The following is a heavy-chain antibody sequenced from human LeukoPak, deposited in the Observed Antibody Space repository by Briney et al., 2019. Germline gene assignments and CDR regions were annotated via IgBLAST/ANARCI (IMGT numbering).Heavy chain of an antibody. CDR3: ARDWGYYDSSGYYDY. J-gene: IGHJ4*02. V-gene: IGHV1-2*02. CDR1: GYTFTGYY. Sequence: ASVKVSRKASGYTFTGYYMHWVRQAPGQGLEWMGWINPNSGGTNYAQKFQGRVTMTRDTSISTAYMELSRLRSDDTAVYYCARDWGYYDSSGYYDYWGQGTLVTVSS. D-gene: IGHD3-22*01. CDR2: INPNSGGT.